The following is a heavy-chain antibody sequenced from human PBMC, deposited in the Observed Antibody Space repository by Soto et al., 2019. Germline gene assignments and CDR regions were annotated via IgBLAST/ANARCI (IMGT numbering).Heavy chain of an antibody. CDR3: AKGGYSGPRLECDS. Sequence: SRRNAELASAFPHEYRERLWVRHAPGKGLVWVACISCNSGSLQYVGSVRGRFTISRDNANNAVYLQMNSLRPSDTAKYYCAKGGYSGPRLECDSWGQG. CDR1: AFPHEYRE. V-gene: IGHV3-9*01. D-gene: IGHD5-12*01. CDR2: ISCNSGSL. J-gene: IGHJ4*02.